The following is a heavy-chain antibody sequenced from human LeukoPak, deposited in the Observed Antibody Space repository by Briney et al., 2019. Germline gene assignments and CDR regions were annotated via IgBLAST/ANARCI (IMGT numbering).Heavy chain of an antibody. D-gene: IGHD6-13*01. V-gene: IGHV3-23*01. J-gene: IGHJ4*02. CDR3: AKDPSWSGYFDY. CDR1: GFTFSSYA. CDR2: ISGSRGST. Sequence: GGSLRLSCAASGFTFSSYAMSWVRQAPGKGLEWVSAISGSRGSTYYADSVKGRFTISRDNSKNTQYLQMNSLRAEDTAVYYCAKDPSWSGYFDYWGQGTLVTVSS.